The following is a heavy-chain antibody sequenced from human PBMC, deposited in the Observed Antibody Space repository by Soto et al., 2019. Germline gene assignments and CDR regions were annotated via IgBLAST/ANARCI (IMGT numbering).Heavy chain of an antibody. CDR2: IYHSGST. CDR3: AGYCSGGSCYPAGAFDF. CDR1: GGPIASGAYY. Sequence: QVQLQESGPGLVKPSQTLSLTCTVSGGPIASGAYYWTWIRQNPGKGLEWIGYIYHSGSTYYNPSHQSRVSISVDTSKNQFSLNLTSVTAADTAIYYYAGYCSGGSCYPAGAFDFWGQGTMVTVSS. J-gene: IGHJ3*01. D-gene: IGHD2-15*01. V-gene: IGHV4-31*03.